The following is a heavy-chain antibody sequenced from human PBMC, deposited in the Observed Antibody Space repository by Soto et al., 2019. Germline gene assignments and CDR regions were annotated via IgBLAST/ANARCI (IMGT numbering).Heavy chain of an antibody. CDR3: ASDIEITMVRVVIMGAYYYYYGMDV. Sequence: ASVKVSCKASGYTFTSYAMHWVRQAPGQRLEWVGWINAGNGNTKYSQKFQGRVTITRDTSASTAYMELSSLRSEDTAVYYCASDIEITMVRVVIMGAYYYYYGMDVWGQGTTVTVSS. J-gene: IGHJ6*02. CDR1: GYTFTSYA. CDR2: INAGNGNT. D-gene: IGHD3-10*01. V-gene: IGHV1-3*01.